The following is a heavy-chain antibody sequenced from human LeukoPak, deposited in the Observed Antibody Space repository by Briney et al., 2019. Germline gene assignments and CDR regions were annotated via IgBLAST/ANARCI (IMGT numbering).Heavy chain of an antibody. Sequence: SETLSLTCTVSGGSISSGGYYWSWIRQHPGNGLEWIGYIYYSGSTYYNPSLKSRVTISVDTSKNQFSLKLSSVTAADTAVYYCARFATVTHYFDYWGQGTLVTVSS. J-gene: IGHJ4*02. CDR2: IYYSGST. CDR1: GGSISSGGYY. CDR3: ARFATVTHYFDY. V-gene: IGHV4-31*03. D-gene: IGHD4-17*01.